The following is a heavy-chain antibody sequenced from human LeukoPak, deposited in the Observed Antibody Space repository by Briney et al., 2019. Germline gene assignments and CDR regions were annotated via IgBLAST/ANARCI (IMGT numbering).Heavy chain of an antibody. Sequence: GASLRLSCAASGYTFSSYAMSWVRQAPGKGLEWVSAISGSGGSTYYADSVKGRFTISRDNSKNTLYLQMNSLRVEDTAVYYCAKDLAPGDIWGQGTMVTVSS. CDR3: AKDLAPGDI. V-gene: IGHV3-23*01. CDR1: GYTFSSYA. J-gene: IGHJ3*02. D-gene: IGHD3-16*01. CDR2: ISGSGGST.